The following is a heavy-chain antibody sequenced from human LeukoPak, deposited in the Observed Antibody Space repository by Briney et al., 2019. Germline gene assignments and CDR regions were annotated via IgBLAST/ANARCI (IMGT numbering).Heavy chain of an antibody. CDR2: INAGNGNT. CDR3: ARRSDWGSWYFDY. D-gene: IGHD7-27*01. J-gene: IGHJ4*02. Sequence: ASVKASCKASGYTFTSYAMHWVRQAPGQRLEWMGWINAGNGNTKYSQKFQGRVTITRDTSASTAYMELSSLRSEDTAVYYCARRSDWGSWYFDYWGQGTLVTVSS. CDR1: GYTFTSYA. V-gene: IGHV1-3*01.